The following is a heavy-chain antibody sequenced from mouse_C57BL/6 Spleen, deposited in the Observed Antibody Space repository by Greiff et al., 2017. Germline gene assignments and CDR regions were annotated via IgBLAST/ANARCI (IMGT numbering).Heavy chain of an antibody. J-gene: IGHJ3*01. CDR1: GFTFSSYA. CDR3: ARGYGNETFAY. Sequence: EVKLMESGGGLVKPGGSLKLSCAASGFTFSSYAMSWVRQTPEKRLEWVATISDGGSYTYYPDNVKGRFTISRDNAKNNLYLQMSHLKSEDTAMYYCARGYGNETFAYWGQGTLVTVSA. V-gene: IGHV5-4*03. CDR2: ISDGGSYT. D-gene: IGHD2-1*01.